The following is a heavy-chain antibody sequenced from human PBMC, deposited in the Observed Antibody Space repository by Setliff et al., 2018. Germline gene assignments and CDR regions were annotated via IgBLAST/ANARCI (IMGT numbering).Heavy chain of an antibody. J-gene: IGHJ4*02. CDR1: GGTFSDYY. D-gene: IGHD2-2*01. V-gene: IGHV4-34*01. Sequence: SETLSLTCSAYGGTFSDYYWTWIRQTPGKGLEWIGEINHSGSTKCNPSLKSRVTIFVDTSKNQFSLNLNSVTAADTGVYYCASCRYQVPYDYWGQGILVTVSS. CDR2: INHSGST. CDR3: ASCRYQVPYDY.